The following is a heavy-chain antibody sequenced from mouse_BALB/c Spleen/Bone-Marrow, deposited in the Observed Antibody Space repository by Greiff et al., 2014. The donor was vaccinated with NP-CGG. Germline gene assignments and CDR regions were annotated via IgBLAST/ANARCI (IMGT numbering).Heavy chain of an antibody. D-gene: IGHD2-1*01. V-gene: IGHV3-6*02. Sequence: EVKLMESGPGLVKPSQSLSLTCPVTGYSITSGYYWNWIRQFPGNKLEWMGYISYDGSNNYNPSLKNRISITRDTSKNQFFLKLNSVTTEDTATYYCARGDGNYGGAMDYWGQGTSVTVSS. CDR2: ISYDGSN. CDR1: GYSITSGYY. J-gene: IGHJ4*01. CDR3: ARGDGNYGGAMDY.